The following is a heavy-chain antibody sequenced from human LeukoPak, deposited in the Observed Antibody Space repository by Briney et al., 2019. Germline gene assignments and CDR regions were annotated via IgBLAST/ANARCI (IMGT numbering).Heavy chain of an antibody. D-gene: IGHD6-13*01. V-gene: IGHV1-2*02. J-gene: IGHJ4*02. Sequence: GASVKVSCKASGYTFTGFYIHWVRQAPGQGLEWMAWINPRNGGSHSAQKFQGRVTLTRDTSISTAYMEIHKLTSDDTAFYYCTRGRIAAAGAIDYWGQGARVSVSS. CDR3: TRGRIAAAGAIDY. CDR2: INPRNGGS. CDR1: GYTFTGFY.